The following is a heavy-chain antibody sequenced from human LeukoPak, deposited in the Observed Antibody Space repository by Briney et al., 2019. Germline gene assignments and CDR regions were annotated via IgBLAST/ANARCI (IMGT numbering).Heavy chain of an antibody. D-gene: IGHD6-19*01. Sequence: SVTVSCKASGGTFSSYAISWVRQAPGQGLEWMGGIIPIFGTANYAQKFQGRVTITADKSTSTAYMELSSLRSEDTAVYYCARSGYVVAGLYYFDYWGQGTLVTVSS. CDR1: GGTFSSYA. CDR2: IIPIFGTA. V-gene: IGHV1-69*06. CDR3: ARSGYVVAGLYYFDY. J-gene: IGHJ4*02.